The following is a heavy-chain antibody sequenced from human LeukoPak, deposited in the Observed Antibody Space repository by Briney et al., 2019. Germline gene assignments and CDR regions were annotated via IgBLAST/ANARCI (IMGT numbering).Heavy chain of an antibody. CDR1: GDSVSSGSDY. D-gene: IGHD2-2*01. V-gene: IGHV4-61*01. J-gene: IGHJ3*02. Sequence: SETLSLTCTVSGDSVSSGSDYCSWIRQPPGKGLEWIGYIYYSGSTKYNPSLKSRVTISVDTSKNQFSLKLSSVTAADTAVYYCALVVVPAADSVAFDIWGQGTMVTVSS. CDR3: ALVVVPAADSVAFDI. CDR2: IYYSGST.